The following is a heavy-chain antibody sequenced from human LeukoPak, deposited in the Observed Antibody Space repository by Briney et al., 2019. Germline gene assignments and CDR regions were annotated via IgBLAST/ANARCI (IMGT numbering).Heavy chain of an antibody. CDR1: GYTFTGYY. Sequence: GASVKVSCKASGYTFTGYYMHWVRQAPGQGLEWMGWINPNSGGTNYAQKFQGWVTMTRDTSISTAYMELSSLRSEDTAVYYCARGPHYYDSSVQGFDYWGQGTLVTVSS. CDR3: ARGPHYYDSSVQGFDY. J-gene: IGHJ4*02. V-gene: IGHV1-2*04. CDR2: INPNSGGT. D-gene: IGHD3-22*01.